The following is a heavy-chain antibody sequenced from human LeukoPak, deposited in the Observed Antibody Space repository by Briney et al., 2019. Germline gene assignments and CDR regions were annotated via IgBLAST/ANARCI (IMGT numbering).Heavy chain of an antibody. CDR2: ISYDGSSK. J-gene: IGHJ4*02. CDR3: ARGAVAPVRVDYFDY. CDR1: GFTFSTYA. Sequence: GRSLRLSCAASGFTFSTYAMHWVRQAPGKGLEWVAVISYDGSSKYYADSVKGRFTTSRDNSKNTLYLQMNSLRAEDTAVYYCARGAVAPVRVDYFDYWGQGTLVTVSS. V-gene: IGHV3-30*01. D-gene: IGHD5-12*01.